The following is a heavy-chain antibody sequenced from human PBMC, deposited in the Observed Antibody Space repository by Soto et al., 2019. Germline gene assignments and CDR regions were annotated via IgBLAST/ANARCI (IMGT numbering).Heavy chain of an antibody. Sequence: PSQTLSLTCAISGDSVSSNSAAWNWIRQSPSRGLEWLGRTYYRSKWYNDYAVSVKSRITINPDTSKNQFSLQLNSVTPEDTAVYYYARASYYDSSGHRAFDIWGQGTMVTVSS. CDR1: GDSVSSNSAA. CDR2: TYYRSKWYN. V-gene: IGHV6-1*01. CDR3: ARASYYDSSGHRAFDI. J-gene: IGHJ3*02. D-gene: IGHD3-22*01.